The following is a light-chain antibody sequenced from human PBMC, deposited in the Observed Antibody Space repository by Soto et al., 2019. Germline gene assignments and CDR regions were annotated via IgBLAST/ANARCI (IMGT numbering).Light chain of an antibody. CDR1: QSVSSSY. CDR2: GAS. V-gene: IGKV3-20*01. CDR3: QQYGRSPPYT. J-gene: IGKJ2*01. Sequence: EIVLTQSPGTLSLSPGERATLSCRASQSVSSSYLAWYQQTPGQAPRLLIYGASSRATGIPDRFSGSGSGPDFTLTISRLEPEDFAVYYCQQYGRSPPYTFGQGPKLEIK.